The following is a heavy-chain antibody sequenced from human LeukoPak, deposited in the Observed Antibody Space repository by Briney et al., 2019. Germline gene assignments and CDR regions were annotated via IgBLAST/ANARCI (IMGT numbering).Heavy chain of an antibody. D-gene: IGHD3-22*01. CDR3: ARDDTYYDSSGYLNAFDI. CDR2: ISYDGSNK. J-gene: IGHJ3*02. V-gene: IGHV3-30*04. CDR1: GFTFSSYA. Sequence: PGGSLRLSCAASGFTFSSYAMHWVRQAPGKGLEWVAVISYDGSNKYYADSVKGRFTISRDNSKNTLYLQMNSLRAEDTAVYYCARDDTYYDSSGYLNAFDIWGQGTMVTVSS.